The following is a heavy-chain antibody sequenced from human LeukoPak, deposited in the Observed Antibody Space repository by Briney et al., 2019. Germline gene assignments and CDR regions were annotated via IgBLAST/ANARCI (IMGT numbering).Heavy chain of an antibody. Sequence: ASVKVSCKASGYTFTGYYMHWVRQAPGQGLEWMGWVNPNSGDTNYAQKFQGRVTMTRDTSISTAYMEPSSLRSEDTAVYYCARAFGGVIGFDYWGQGTLVTVSS. J-gene: IGHJ4*02. CDR3: ARAFGGVIGFDY. CDR2: VNPNSGDT. V-gene: IGHV1-2*02. D-gene: IGHD3-16*02. CDR1: GYTFTGYY.